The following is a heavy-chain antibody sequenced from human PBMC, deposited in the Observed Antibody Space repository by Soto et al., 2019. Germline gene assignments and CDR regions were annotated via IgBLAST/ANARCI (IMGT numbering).Heavy chain of an antibody. D-gene: IGHD2-2*01. J-gene: IGHJ4*02. CDR1: GYTFTSYG. V-gene: IGHV1-18*01. CDR3: ARGLLGYCSSTSCQDY. Sequence: ASVKVSCKASGYTFTSYGISWVRQAPGQGLEWMGWISAYNGNTNYAQKLQGRVTMTTDTSTSTAYMELSSLRSEDTAVYYCARGLLGYCSSTSCQDYWGQGTLVTVSS. CDR2: ISAYNGNT.